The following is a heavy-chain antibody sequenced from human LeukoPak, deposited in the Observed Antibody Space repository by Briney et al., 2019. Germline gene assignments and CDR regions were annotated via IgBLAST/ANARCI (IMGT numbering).Heavy chain of an antibody. CDR1: GFTFSSYA. V-gene: IGHV3-23*01. D-gene: IGHD2-2*01. Sequence: GGSLRLSCAASGFTFSSYAMSWVRQAPGKGMGWVSAVSGSGGSTYYADSVKGRFTTSRANSKNTLYLQMTSLRAEDRAVYYCAKEPCCSSTSCHGVFDSWGQGTLVTVSS. CDR3: AKEPCCSSTSCHGVFDS. CDR2: VSGSGGST. J-gene: IGHJ4*02.